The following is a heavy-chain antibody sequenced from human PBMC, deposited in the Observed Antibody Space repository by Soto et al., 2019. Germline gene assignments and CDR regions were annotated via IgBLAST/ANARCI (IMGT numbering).Heavy chain of an antibody. J-gene: IGHJ4*02. CDR2: IVVISNTA. CDR3: ARAIKRWEVHYYFDY. CDR1: GSTFNNFA. D-gene: IGHD1-26*01. V-gene: IGHV1-69*06. Sequence: QVVLLQSGAEVKEPGSSVRVSCKVSGSTFNNFAFSWVRQAPGHGPEWMGGIVVISNTADYSQRFQDRVTISSDTSTNTLYMELGGLTFEDTAVYYCARAIKRWEVHYYFDYWCQGTLVTVSS.